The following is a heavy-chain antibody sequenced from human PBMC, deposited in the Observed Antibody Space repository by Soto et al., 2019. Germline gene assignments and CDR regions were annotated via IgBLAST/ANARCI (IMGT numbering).Heavy chain of an antibody. Sequence: GASVKVSCKASGYTFTGYYMHWVRQAPGQGLEWMGWINPNSGGTNYAQKFQGRVTMTRDTSISTAYMELSRLRSDDTAVYYCARDFSLVKEKAGTTRARFDPWGQGTLVTVSS. D-gene: IGHD1-7*01. J-gene: IGHJ5*02. CDR3: ARDFSLVKEKAGTTRARFDP. CDR2: INPNSGGT. CDR1: GYTFTGYY. V-gene: IGHV1-2*02.